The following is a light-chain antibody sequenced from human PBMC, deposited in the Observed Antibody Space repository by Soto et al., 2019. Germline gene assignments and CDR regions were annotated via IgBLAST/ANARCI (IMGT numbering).Light chain of an antibody. Sequence: QSVLTQPRSVSGSPGQSVTISCTGTSSDVGEYDYVSWYQQHPGKAPKLMIFDVSERPSGVPDRFSGSKTGNTASLTISGLQAEDEADYYCCSYTTSSTYVFGSGTKSPS. J-gene: IGLJ1*01. CDR3: CSYTTSSTYV. CDR2: DVS. CDR1: SSDVGEYDY. V-gene: IGLV2-11*01.